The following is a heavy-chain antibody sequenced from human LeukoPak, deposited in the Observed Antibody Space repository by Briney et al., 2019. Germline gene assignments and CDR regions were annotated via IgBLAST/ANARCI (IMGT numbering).Heavy chain of an antibody. CDR1: GGSISSSSYY. CDR2: IYYSGST. D-gene: IGHD6-13*01. Sequence: SETLSLTCTVSGGSISSSSYYWGWIRQPPGKGLEWIGSIYYSGSTYYNPSLRSRVTISVDTSKNQFSLKLSSVTAADTAVYYCARSHWGPYGSRIANWSDPWGQGTLVTVSS. CDR3: ARSHWGPYGSRIANWSDP. V-gene: IGHV4-39*07. J-gene: IGHJ5*02.